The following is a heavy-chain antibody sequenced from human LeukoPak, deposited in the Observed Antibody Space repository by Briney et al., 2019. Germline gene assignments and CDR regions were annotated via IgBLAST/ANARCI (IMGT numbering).Heavy chain of an antibody. D-gene: IGHD3-10*01. CDR2: ISSSSSYI. Sequence: GGSLRLSCAASGFTFSSYSMNWVRQAPGKGLEWVPSISSSSSYIYYADSVKGRFTISRDNAKNPLYLQMNSLRAEDTAVYYCARVVWFGELPRAFDIWGQGKMVTVSS. V-gene: IGHV3-21*01. CDR3: ARVVWFGELPRAFDI. CDR1: GFTFSSYS. J-gene: IGHJ3*02.